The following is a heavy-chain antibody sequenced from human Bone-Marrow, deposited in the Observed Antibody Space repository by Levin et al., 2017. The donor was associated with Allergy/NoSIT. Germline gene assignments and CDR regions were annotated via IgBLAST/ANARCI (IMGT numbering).Heavy chain of an antibody. D-gene: IGHD5-12*01. V-gene: IGHV3-23*01. CDR2: VTGGGDKT. CDR3: AKEGDLSYSAYVGFDY. CDR1: GFIFSNYG. J-gene: IGHJ4*02. Sequence: PGGSLRLSCVASGFIFSNYGMSWVRQAPGKGLEWVSTVTGGGDKTQYADSVKGRFTISRVKSNNTVFLQMNSLRAEDTAVYYCAKEGDLSYSAYVGFDYWGQGALVTVSS.